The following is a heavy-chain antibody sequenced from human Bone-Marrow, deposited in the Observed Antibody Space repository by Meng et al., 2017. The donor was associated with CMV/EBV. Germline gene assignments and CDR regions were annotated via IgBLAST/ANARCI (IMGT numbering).Heavy chain of an antibody. D-gene: IGHD4-17*01. J-gene: IGHJ6*02. CDR3: ARLGGDYGRYYYYGMDV. CDR2: IYPGDSDT. Sequence: KVSCKASGYTFTGYYMHWVRQMPGKGLEWMGIIYPGDSDTRYSPSFQGQVTISADKSISTAYLQWSSLKASDTAMYYCARLGGDYGRYYYYGMDVWGQGTTVTVSS. V-gene: IGHV5-51*01. CDR1: GYTFTGYY.